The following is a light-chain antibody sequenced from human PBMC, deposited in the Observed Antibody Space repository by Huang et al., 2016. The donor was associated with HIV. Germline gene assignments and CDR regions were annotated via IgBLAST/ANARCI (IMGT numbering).Light chain of an antibody. CDR3: AQNTQFPLT. Sequence: PGQSASISCNSSQTLLKTDGNINSSWYLQKPGQPPQLLIYDVSHRFSGVPDRISGSGSGTRYTLSISRVEAEDIGIYYCAQNTQFPLTFGGGT. V-gene: IGKV2D-29*01. J-gene: IGKJ4*01. CDR2: DVS. CDR1: QTLLKTDGNIN.